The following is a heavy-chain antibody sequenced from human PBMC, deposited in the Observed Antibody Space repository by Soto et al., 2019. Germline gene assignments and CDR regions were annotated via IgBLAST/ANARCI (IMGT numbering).Heavy chain of an antibody. V-gene: IGHV1-18*01. CDR2: ISAYNGNT. D-gene: IGHD3-22*01. J-gene: IGHJ4*02. Sequence: QVQLVQSGAEVKKPGASVKVSCKASGYTFTSYGISWVRQAPGQGLEWMGWISAYNGNTNYAQKLQGRVTMTTVTSTSTAYMELRSLRSDDTAVYYCASMKHYYDSSGYLDYWGQGTLVTVSS. CDR1: GYTFTSYG. CDR3: ASMKHYYDSSGYLDY.